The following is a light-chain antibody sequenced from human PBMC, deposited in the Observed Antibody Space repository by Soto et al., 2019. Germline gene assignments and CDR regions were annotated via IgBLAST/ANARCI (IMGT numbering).Light chain of an antibody. CDR3: HQYNKWPQMGEGYT. CDR2: LAS. CDR1: QNVKSW. Sequence: DIQMTQSPSILSASVGDRVTITCRASQNVKSWLAWYQQKPGEAPKLLISLASTLEGGVPSRFSGSGSGTEFTLSISSLQSEDFAVYYCHQYNKWPQMGEGYTFGQGTKLEIK. J-gene: IGKJ2*01. V-gene: IGKV1-5*01.